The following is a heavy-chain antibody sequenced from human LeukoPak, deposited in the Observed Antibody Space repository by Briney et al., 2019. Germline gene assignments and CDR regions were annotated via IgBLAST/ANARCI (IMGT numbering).Heavy chain of an antibody. J-gene: IGHJ4*02. D-gene: IGHD3-3*01. V-gene: IGHV3-30-3*01. CDR1: GFTFSSYA. CDR3: AKEKWSGWVRAADY. Sequence: GGSLRLSCAASGFTFSSYAMHWVRQAPGKGLEWVAVISYDGSNKYYADSVKGRFTISRDNSKNTLHLQMNSLRAEDTAVYYCAKEKWSGWVRAADYWGQGTLVTVSS. CDR2: ISYDGSNK.